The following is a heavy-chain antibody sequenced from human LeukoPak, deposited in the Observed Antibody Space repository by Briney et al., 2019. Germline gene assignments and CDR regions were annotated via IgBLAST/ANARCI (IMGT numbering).Heavy chain of an antibody. D-gene: IGHD6-6*01. J-gene: IGHJ4*02. V-gene: IGHV1-24*01. CDR3: ATDTYSSSSATD. Sequence: GASVKVSCKASGYTFTGYYMHWVRQAPGQGLEWMGGFDPEDGETIYAQKFQGRVTMAEDTSTDTAYMELSSLRSEDTAVYYCATDTYSSSSATDWGQGTLVTVSS. CDR1: GYTFTGYY. CDR2: FDPEDGET.